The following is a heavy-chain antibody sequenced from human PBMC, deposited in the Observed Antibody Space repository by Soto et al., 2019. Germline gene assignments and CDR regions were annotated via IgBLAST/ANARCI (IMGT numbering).Heavy chain of an antibody. J-gene: IGHJ5*02. CDR3: ARTIVLMVHATPQNWFDP. D-gene: IGHD2-8*01. CDR1: GFSLSTSGVG. Sequence: ESGPTLVNPTQTLTLTCTFSGFSLSTSGVGVGWIRQPPGKALEWLALIYWDDDKRYSPSLKSRLTITKDTSKNQVVLTMTNMDPVDTATYYCARTIVLMVHATPQNWFDPWGQGTLVTVSS. V-gene: IGHV2-5*02. CDR2: IYWDDDK.